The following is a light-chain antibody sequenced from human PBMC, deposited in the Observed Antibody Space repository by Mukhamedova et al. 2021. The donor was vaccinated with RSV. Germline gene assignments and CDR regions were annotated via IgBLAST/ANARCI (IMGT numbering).Light chain of an antibody. V-gene: IGKV1-5*03. J-gene: IGKJ2*01. CDR2: KAS. Sequence: WYQRRVHGKAPKVLIYKASSLENGVPSRFSGSGSGTEFTLTISSLQPDDFATYYCQQYNTYYTFGQGTKLGI. CDR3: QQYNTYYT.